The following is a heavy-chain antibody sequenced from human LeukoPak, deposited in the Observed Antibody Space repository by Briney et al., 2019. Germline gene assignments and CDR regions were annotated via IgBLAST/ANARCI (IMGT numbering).Heavy chain of an antibody. V-gene: IGHV3-21*01. Sequence: KTGGSLRLSCAASGFTFSSYSMNWVRQAPGKGLEWVSSISSSSSYIYYADSVKGRFTISRDNAKNSLYLQMNSQRAEDTAVYYCARGGGYSTYFDYWGQGTLVTVSS. J-gene: IGHJ4*02. CDR3: ARGGGYSTYFDY. CDR1: GFTFSSYS. CDR2: ISSSSSYI. D-gene: IGHD3-22*01.